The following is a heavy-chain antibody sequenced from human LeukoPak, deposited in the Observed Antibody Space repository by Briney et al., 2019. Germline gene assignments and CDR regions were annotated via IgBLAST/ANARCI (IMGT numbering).Heavy chain of an antibody. D-gene: IGHD3-16*01. J-gene: IGHJ4*02. V-gene: IGHV3-30-3*01. CDR2: ISYDGSNK. CDR1: GFTFSSYA. CDR3: AREPRGGGYYFDY. Sequence: PGGSLRLSCAASGFTFSSYAMHWVRQAPGKGLEWVAVISYDGSNKYYADSVKGRFTISRDNSKNTLYLQMNSLRAEDTAVYYCAREPRGGGYYFDYWGQGTLVTVSS.